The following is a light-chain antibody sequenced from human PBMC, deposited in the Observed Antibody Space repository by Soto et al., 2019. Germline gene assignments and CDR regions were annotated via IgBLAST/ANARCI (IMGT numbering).Light chain of an antibody. CDR1: QSVSSKY. V-gene: IGKV3-20*01. Sequence: ESVFLRCPGTLCLSPGESAGLSYRASQSVSSKYLAWYQQKPGQAPRVLIYGTSIRASGVPERFSGGGSGTDFTLTITRLEPEDFAVYYCPQYGSSLFTFGPGTKVDIK. CDR2: GTS. CDR3: PQYGSSLFT. J-gene: IGKJ3*01.